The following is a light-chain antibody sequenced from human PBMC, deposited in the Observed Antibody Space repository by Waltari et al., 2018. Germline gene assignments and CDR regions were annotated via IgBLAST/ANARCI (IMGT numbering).Light chain of an antibody. CDR3: QQYNNWPPEDT. CDR1: QSVSSN. CDR2: GAS. Sequence: EIVMTQSPATLSPSPGEGATPSCSASQSVSSNLAWYQHKPGQAPRPLIYGASTRATGIPARFSGSGSGTQFTLTISSLQSEDFAFYYCQQYNNWPPEDTFGQGTKLEIK. V-gene: IGKV3-15*01. J-gene: IGKJ2*01.